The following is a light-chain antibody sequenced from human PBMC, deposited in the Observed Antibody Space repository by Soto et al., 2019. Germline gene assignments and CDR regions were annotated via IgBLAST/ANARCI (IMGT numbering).Light chain of an antibody. CDR1: SSNIGSNS. V-gene: IGLV1-47*01. CDR2: RNN. Sequence: QSVLTQPPSASGTPGQRVTISCSGSSSNIGSNSVYWYQQLPGTAPKLLIYRNNQRPSGVPVRFSGSKSGTSASLAISGLRSEDEADYYCAAWDDSLSGYVVFGGGTKVTVL. CDR3: AAWDDSLSGYVV. J-gene: IGLJ2*01.